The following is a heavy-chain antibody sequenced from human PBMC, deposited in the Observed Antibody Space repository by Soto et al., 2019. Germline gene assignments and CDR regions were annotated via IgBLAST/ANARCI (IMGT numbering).Heavy chain of an antibody. CDR3: TSYARPGIAAGTDY. J-gene: IGHJ4*02. Sequence: QVQLVQSGAEVKKPGSSVKVSCKASGGTFSSYAISWVRQAPGQGLEWMGGIIPIFGTANYAQKFQGRVTITADESTSTAYMELSSLRSEDTAVYYCTSYARPGIAAGTDYWGQGTLVTVSS. V-gene: IGHV1-69*01. CDR2: IIPIFGTA. CDR1: GGTFSSYA. D-gene: IGHD6-25*01.